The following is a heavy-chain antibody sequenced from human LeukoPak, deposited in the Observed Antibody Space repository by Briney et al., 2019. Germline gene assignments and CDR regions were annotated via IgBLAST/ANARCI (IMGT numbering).Heavy chain of an antibody. D-gene: IGHD1-26*01. CDR2: ISSGGSTI. V-gene: IGHV3-48*03. Sequence: GGSLRLSCAASGFTFSSYEMNWVRQAPGKGLEWVSYISSGGSTIYYADSVKGRFTISRDNAKNSLYLQMNSLRAEDTAVYYCARDRYSGSLGFDYWGQGTLVTVSS. J-gene: IGHJ4*02. CDR3: ARDRYSGSLGFDY. CDR1: GFTFSSYE.